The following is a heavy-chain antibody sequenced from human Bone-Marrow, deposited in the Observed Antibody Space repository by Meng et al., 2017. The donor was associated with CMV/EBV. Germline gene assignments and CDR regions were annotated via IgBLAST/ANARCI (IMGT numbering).Heavy chain of an antibody. D-gene: IGHD1-26*01. J-gene: IGHJ4*02. CDR3: ARDALIVGAHPSDY. CDR1: GFTLSSYW. CDR2: INSDGSIT. Sequence: GESLKISCAASGFTLSSYWMHWVRQAPGKGLVWVSRINSDGSITNYADSVKGRFTISRDNAKNTLYLQINSLRDEDTAVYYCARDALIVGAHPSDYWGQGTLVTVSS. V-gene: IGHV3-74*01.